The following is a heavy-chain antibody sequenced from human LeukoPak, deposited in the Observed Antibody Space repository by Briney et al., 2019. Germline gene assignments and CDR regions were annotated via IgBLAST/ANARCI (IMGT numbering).Heavy chain of an antibody. Sequence: SETLSLTCTVSGGSINSISYFWAWIRQPPGKGLEWIGSINYSGSAYYNPSLKSRVTISVDTSKNQFSLKLSSVTAADTAVYYCARLKRYSGSYYVYYYYYMDVWGKGTTVTISS. CDR1: GGSINSISYF. V-gene: IGHV4-39*07. J-gene: IGHJ6*03. D-gene: IGHD1-26*01. CDR3: ARLKRYSGSYYVYYYYYMDV. CDR2: INYSGSA.